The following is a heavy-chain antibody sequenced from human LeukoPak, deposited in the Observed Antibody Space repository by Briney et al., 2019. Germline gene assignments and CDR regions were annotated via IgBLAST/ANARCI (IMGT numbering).Heavy chain of an antibody. CDR3: ASTNCSSAGCYGANWFDP. CDR1: GGSISSGDYY. CDR2: IYYSGNT. D-gene: IGHD2-2*01. V-gene: IGHV4-30-4*08. Sequence: SETLSLTCTVSGGSISSGDYYWSRIRQPPGTGLEWIGYIYYSGNTFHYNPSLKSRVNISVDTSKNQFSLRLSSVTAVDTAVYYCASTNCSSAGCYGANWFDPWGQGTLVTVSS. J-gene: IGHJ5*02.